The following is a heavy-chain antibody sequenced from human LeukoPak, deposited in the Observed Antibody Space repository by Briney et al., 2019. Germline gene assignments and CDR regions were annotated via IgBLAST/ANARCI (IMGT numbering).Heavy chain of an antibody. CDR1: GFTFRSYA. D-gene: IGHD5-18*01. CDR3: AKDPVDTAMGDYYYYMDV. CDR2: ISGSGGST. Sequence: GGSLRLSCTTSGFTFRSYAMSWVRQAPGKGLEWVSAISGSGGSTYYADSVKGRFTISRDNSKNTLYLQMNSLRAEDTAVYYCAKDPVDTAMGDYYYYMDVWGKGTTVTISS. V-gene: IGHV3-23*01. J-gene: IGHJ6*03.